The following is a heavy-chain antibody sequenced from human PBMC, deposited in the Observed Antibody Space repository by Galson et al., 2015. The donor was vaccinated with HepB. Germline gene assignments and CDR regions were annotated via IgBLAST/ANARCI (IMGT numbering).Heavy chain of an antibody. D-gene: IGHD5-18*01. CDR2: ISGSGGST. CDR3: AKTNIKSGYSYGYQGTDY. Sequence: SLRLSCAASGFTFSSYAMSWVRQAPGKGLEWVSAISGSGGSTYYADSVKGRFTISRDNSKNTLYLQMNSLRAEDTAVYYCAKTNIKSGYSYGYQGTDYWGQGTLVTVSS. V-gene: IGHV3-23*01. CDR1: GFTFSSYA. J-gene: IGHJ4*02.